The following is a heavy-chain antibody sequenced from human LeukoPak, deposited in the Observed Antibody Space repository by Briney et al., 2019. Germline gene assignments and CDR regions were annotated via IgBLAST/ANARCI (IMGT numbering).Heavy chain of an antibody. J-gene: IGHJ1*01. D-gene: IGHD3-22*01. CDR2: IYYSGRT. CDR1: GDSVSRSDSY. V-gene: IGHV4-39*01. Sequence: SETLSLPCFVSGDSVSRSDSYWGWVRPPPGKGLEWIGTIYYSGRTYYSPSLRSRVTMSVDPSNNQFSLTLRSVTAADTALYYCARRRYFDGSGYLEWGQGTLLSVSS. CDR3: ARRRYFDGSGYLE.